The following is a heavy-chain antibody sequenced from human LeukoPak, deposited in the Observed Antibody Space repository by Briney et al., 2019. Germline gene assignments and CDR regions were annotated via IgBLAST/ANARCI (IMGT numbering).Heavy chain of an antibody. V-gene: IGHV1-18*01. CDR1: GYTFTSYG. CDR3: ARDLPYDSGGTHDY. CDR2: ISAYNGNT. D-gene: IGHD3-22*01. J-gene: IGHJ4*02. Sequence: ASVKVSCKASGYTFTSYGISWVRQAPGQGLEWMGWISAYNGNTNYAQKLQGRVTMTTDTSTSTAYMELRSLRSDDTAVYHCARDLPYDSGGTHDYWGQGTLVTVSS.